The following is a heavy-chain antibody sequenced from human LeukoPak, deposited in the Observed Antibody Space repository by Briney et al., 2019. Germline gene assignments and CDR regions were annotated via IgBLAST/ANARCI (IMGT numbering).Heavy chain of an antibody. J-gene: IGHJ6*02. D-gene: IGHD3-10*01. CDR1: GYTFTSHY. V-gene: IGHV1-46*01. Sequence: ASVKVSCKASGYTFTSHYMHWVRQAPGQGLEWMGIINPSGGSTSYAQKFQGRVTMTRDTSTSTVYMELSSLRSEDTAVYYCARVHSPALLGYYYGMDVWGQGTTVTVSS. CDR3: ARVHSPALLGYYYGMDV. CDR2: INPSGGST.